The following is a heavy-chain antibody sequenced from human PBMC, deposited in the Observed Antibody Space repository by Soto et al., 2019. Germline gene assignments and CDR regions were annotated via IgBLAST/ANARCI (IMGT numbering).Heavy chain of an antibody. CDR2: IKSDGSST. CDR3: ARGQQGLENGGMDV. D-gene: IGHD6-19*01. J-gene: IGHJ6*02. CDR1: GFIFSRYW. V-gene: IGHV3-74*01. Sequence: EVQLVESGGGLVRPGGSLRLSCAASGFIFSRYWMHWVRQAPGKGLVWVSRIKSDGSSTSHADSVKGRLTISRDNAKNTRYLQMNSLRAEDTAVYYCARGQQGLENGGMDVWGQGTTVTVSS.